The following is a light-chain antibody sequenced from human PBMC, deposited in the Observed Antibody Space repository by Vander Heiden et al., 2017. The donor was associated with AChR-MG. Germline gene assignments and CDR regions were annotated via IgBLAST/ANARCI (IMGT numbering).Light chain of an antibody. Sequence: QSALTPPASVSGFPGQSITLSCTGPSSDVGGYTYVSWYQPHPGKAPKLVTYGVSERPSGVSNRFSGSKSGNTASLTISGLQAEDEADYYCSSYTTSRTLVFGGVTRLTVL. CDR2: GVS. V-gene: IGLV2-14*03. J-gene: IGLJ3*02. CDR1: SSDVGGYTY. CDR3: SSYTTSRTLV.